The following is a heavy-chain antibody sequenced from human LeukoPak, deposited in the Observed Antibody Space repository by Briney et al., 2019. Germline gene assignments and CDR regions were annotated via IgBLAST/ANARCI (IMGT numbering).Heavy chain of an antibody. CDR1: GYSFNTYW. J-gene: IGHJ4*02. Sequence: GESLKISCKGSGYSFNTYWIGWVRQMPGKGLEWMGIIYGGDSDTRYSPSFQGQVTISVDKSKNQFSLGLNSVTAADTAVYYCARGGGYSSSRHTDSWGQGTLVSVSS. CDR2: IYGGDSDT. CDR3: ARGGGYSSSRHTDS. V-gene: IGHV5-51*01. D-gene: IGHD6-13*01.